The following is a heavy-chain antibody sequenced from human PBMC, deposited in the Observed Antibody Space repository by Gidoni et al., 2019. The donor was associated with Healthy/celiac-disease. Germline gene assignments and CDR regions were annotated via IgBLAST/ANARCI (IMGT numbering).Heavy chain of an antibody. CDR1: GFTFSSYA. J-gene: IGHJ4*02. CDR3: AKDNHYFWDY. Sequence: EVQLLESGGGLVQPGGSLRLYCAACGFTFSSYAMSWVRQAPGKGLEWVSAIGGSGGSTYYADSVKGRFTISRDNSKNTLYLQMNSLRAEDTAVYYCAKDNHYFWDYWGQGTLVTVSS. V-gene: IGHV3-23*01. D-gene: IGHD3-3*01. CDR2: IGGSGGST.